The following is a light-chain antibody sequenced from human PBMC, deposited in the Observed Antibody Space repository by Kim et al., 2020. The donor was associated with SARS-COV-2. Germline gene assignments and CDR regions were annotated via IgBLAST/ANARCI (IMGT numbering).Light chain of an antibody. CDR2: DAV. V-gene: IGKV1-33*01. Sequence: DIQMTQSPSSLSASIGDRVSITCQASQDIRDYLSWYQQKPGKAPKLLIYDAVNLEKGVPSRFSGSGSGTEFTFTINSLQPEDIATYYCQHYDTLLPITFGQGTRLEIK. J-gene: IGKJ5*01. CDR1: QDIRDY. CDR3: QHYDTLLPIT.